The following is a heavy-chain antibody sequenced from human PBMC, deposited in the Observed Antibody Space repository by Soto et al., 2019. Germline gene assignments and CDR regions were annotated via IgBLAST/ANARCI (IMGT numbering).Heavy chain of an antibody. CDR1: GYRFTSYW. CDR2: IFPSDSDT. Sequence: PGESLKISCRTSGYRFTSYWIAWVRQMPGKGLEWMGIIFPSDSDTRYSPSFQGQVTISADRSTSTVFLQWASLKASDTAVYFYARKDKSGYFNWFDPWGQGTLVTVSS. J-gene: IGHJ5*02. D-gene: IGHD3-22*01. V-gene: IGHV5-51*01. CDR3: ARKDKSGYFNWFDP.